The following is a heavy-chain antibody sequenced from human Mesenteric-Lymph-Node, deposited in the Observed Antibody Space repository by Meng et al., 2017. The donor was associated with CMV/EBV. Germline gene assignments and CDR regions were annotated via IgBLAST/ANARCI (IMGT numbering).Heavy chain of an antibody. J-gene: IGHJ3*02. CDR3: ASLQVLHIAFEI. CDR2: ISSSSSYI. CDR1: GFTFGDYS. Sequence: CAASGFTFGDYSMHWVRQAPGKGLEGVSSISSSSSYIYYADSVKGRFTISRDNAKNSVYLQMNSLRAEDTAVYYCASLQVLHIAFEIWGQGTMVTVSS. V-gene: IGHV3-21*01. D-gene: IGHD4/OR15-4a*01.